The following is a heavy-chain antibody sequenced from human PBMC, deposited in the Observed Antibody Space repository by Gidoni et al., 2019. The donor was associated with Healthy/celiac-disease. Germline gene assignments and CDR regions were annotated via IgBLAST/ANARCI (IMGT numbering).Heavy chain of an antibody. V-gene: IGHV4-34*01. CDR2: INHSGST. CDR3: ARVVGSSGYYPYYFDY. CDR1: GGSFSGYY. J-gene: IGHJ4*02. Sequence: QVQLQQWGAGLLKPSETLSLTCAVYGGSFSGYYWSWIRQPPGKGLEWIGEINHSGSTNYNPYLKSRVTISVDTSKNQFSLKLSSVTAADTAVYYCARVVGSSGYYPYYFDYWGQGTLVTVSS. D-gene: IGHD3-22*01.